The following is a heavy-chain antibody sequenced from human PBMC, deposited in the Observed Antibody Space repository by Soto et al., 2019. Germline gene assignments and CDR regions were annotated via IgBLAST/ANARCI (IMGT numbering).Heavy chain of an antibody. CDR1: GGFISSYY. CDR3: ARSIDSSGYYFSNC. J-gene: IGHJ4*02. D-gene: IGHD3-22*01. CDR2: IHYSGST. Sequence: ASETLSLTCTVSGGFISSYYWSWIRQSPGKGLEWIGYIHYSGSTNYNPSLKSRVTMSVDTSRNQFSLKLSSVTAADTAVYYCARSIDSSGYYFSNCWGQGTLVTVSS. V-gene: IGHV4-59*01.